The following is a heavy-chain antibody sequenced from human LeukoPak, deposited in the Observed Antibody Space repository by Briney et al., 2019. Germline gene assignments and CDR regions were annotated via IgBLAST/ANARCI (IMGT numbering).Heavy chain of an antibody. V-gene: IGHV3-21*01. D-gene: IGHD3-22*01. CDR2: ISSSSSYI. J-gene: IGHJ4*02. Sequence: PGGSLRLSCAASGFTFSSYSMNWVRQAPGKGLEWVSSISSSSSYIYYADSVKGRFTISRDNAKNSLYLQMNSLRAEGTAVYYCAKSPIGYYDSSGYYYDPMIFDYWGQGTLVTVSS. CDR3: AKSPIGYYDSSGYYYDPMIFDY. CDR1: GFTFSSYS.